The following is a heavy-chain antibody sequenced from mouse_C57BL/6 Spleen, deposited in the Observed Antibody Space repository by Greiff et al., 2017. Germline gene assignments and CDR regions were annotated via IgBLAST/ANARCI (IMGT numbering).Heavy chain of an antibody. CDR1: GFSLTSYG. D-gene: IGHD2-4*01. V-gene: IGHV2-2*01. J-gene: IGHJ4*01. CDR3: ARNWDDYAGYYAMDY. Sequence: QVQLQQSGPGLVQPSQSLSITCTVSGFSLTSYGVHWVRQSPGKGLEWLGVIWSGGSTDYNAAFISRRSISKDNSKSQVFFKMNSLQADDTAIYYCARNWDDYAGYYAMDYWGQGTSVTVAS. CDR2: IWSGGST.